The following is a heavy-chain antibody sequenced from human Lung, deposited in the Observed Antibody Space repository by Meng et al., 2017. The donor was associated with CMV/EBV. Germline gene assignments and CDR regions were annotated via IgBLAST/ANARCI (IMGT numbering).Heavy chain of an antibody. Sequence: GPXLVXPTQTLTLTCTFSGFSLSTSGMCVSWVRQPPGKALEWLALIDWDDDKYYSTSLKTRLTISKDTSKNQVVLTMTNMDPVDTATYYCARVLTPGIAAADTGVDYWGQGTLVXVSS. J-gene: IGHJ4*02. CDR3: ARVLTPGIAAADTGVDY. CDR1: GFSLSTSGMC. V-gene: IGHV2-70*20. CDR2: IDWDDDK. D-gene: IGHD6-13*01.